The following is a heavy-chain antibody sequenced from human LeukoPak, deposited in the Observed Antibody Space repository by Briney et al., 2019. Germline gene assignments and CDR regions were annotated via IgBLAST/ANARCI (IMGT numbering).Heavy chain of an antibody. Sequence: PGGSLRLSCAASGFTFSGYAMSWVRQAPGTGLEWVSGISGSGVSTYYADSVKGRFTISRDNSKDTVYLQSKSLRRDDTAVYYCAKVSRPSSRGYYLENWGQGTLVAVSS. J-gene: IGHJ4*02. CDR1: GFTFSGYA. V-gene: IGHV3-23*01. CDR2: ISGSGVST. D-gene: IGHD3-22*01. CDR3: AKVSRPSSRGYYLEN.